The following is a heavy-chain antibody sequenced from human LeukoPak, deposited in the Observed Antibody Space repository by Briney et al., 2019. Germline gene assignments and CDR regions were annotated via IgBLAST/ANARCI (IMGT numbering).Heavy chain of an antibody. V-gene: IGHV1-46*01. CDR1: GYTFTSYY. CDR2: INPSGGST. Sequence: ASVKVSCKASGYTFTSYYMHWVRQAPGQGLEWMGIINPSGGSTSYAQKFQGRVTMTRDTSATTAFMELSSLRSEDAAVYYCARDSGSGNNDYWGQGTLVTVSS. CDR3: ARDSGSGNNDY. D-gene: IGHD1-26*01. J-gene: IGHJ4*02.